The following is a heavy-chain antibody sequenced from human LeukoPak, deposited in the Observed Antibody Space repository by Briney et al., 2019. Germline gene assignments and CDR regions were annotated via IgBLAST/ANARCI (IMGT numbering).Heavy chain of an antibody. CDR1: GGSINYYY. CDR3: ARGTGYDFWSGYYCNWFDP. D-gene: IGHD3-3*01. CDR2: IYYSGGT. Sequence: SETLSLTCTVSGGSINYYYWMWIRQPPGKGLEWIGYIYYSGGTHYNPSLKSRVTMLVDTSKNQFSLKLSSVTAADTAVYYCARGTGYDFWSGYYCNWFDPWGQGTLVTVSS. J-gene: IGHJ5*02. V-gene: IGHV4-59*12.